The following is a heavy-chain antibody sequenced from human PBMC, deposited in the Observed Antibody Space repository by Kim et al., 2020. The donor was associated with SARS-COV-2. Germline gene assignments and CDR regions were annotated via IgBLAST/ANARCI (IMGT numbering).Heavy chain of an antibody. CDR3: ARDIESHDYYYGMDV. Sequence: DSVKGRFTISSDHDTNTLYLQMNSLRADDTALYYCARDIESHDYYYGMDVWGQGTTVTVSS. V-gene: IGHV3-9*01. J-gene: IGHJ6*02.